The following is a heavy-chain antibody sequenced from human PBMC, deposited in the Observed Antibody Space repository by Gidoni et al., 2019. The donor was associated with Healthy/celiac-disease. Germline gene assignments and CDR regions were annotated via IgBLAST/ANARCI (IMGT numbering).Heavy chain of an antibody. D-gene: IGHD3-22*01. J-gene: IGHJ4*02. V-gene: IGHV3-73*01. CDR2: IRSKANSYAT. CDR1: GFTFSGSA. CDR3: TRQDRRTYYDSSGYSDY. Sequence: EVQLVESGGGLVQPGGSLKLSCAASGFTFSGSALHWVRQASGKGLEWVGRIRSKANSYATAYAASVKGRFTISRDDSKNTAYLQMNSLKTEDTAVYYCTRQDRRTYYDSSGYSDYWGQGTLVTVSS.